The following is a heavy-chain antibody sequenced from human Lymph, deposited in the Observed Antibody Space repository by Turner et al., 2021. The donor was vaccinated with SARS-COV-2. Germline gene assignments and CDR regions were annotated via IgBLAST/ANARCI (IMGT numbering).Heavy chain of an antibody. CDR3: ARVVVLRRAYFDY. CDR1: GGSISSGDYY. Sequence: QVQLQESGPGLVKPSQTLSLTCTVSGGSISSGDYYWSWIRQPPAKGLEWIGYIYYSGSTYYNPSLKSRVTISVDTSKNQFSLKLSSVTAADTAVYYCARVVVLRRAYFDYWGQGTLVTVSS. CDR2: IYYSGST. J-gene: IGHJ4*02. D-gene: IGHD2-8*01. V-gene: IGHV4-30-4*01.